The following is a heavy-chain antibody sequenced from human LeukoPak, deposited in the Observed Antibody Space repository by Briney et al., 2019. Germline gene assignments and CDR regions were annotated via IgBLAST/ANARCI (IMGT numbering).Heavy chain of an antibody. J-gene: IGHJ4*02. V-gene: IGHV3-11*04. Sequence: PGGSLRLSCAASGFTFSDYYMSWIRQAPAKGLEWVSYISSSGSTIYYADSVKGRFTISRDNGKNSLYLQMNSLRDEDTAVYYCARDRRGYGDYDDYWGQGTLVTVSS. CDR3: ARDRRGYGDYDDY. CDR1: GFTFSDYY. D-gene: IGHD4-17*01. CDR2: ISSSGSTI.